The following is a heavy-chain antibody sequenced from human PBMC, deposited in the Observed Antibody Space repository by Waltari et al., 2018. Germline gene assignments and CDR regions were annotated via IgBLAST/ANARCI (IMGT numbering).Heavy chain of an antibody. J-gene: IGHJ4*02. CDR1: GFSFNTRGDG. Sequence: QITLKESGPSLVKPTQTLTLTCTFSGFSFNTRGDGVGWIRQPPGKALEWLTLIYWNDDVYYSPSLKTRLTITKDPTKNQVVLKKTNMDPVDTATYYCAHYSSASFRYFDFWGQGALVTVSS. CDR2: IYWNDDV. V-gene: IGHV2-5*01. D-gene: IGHD6-6*01. CDR3: AHYSSASFRYFDF.